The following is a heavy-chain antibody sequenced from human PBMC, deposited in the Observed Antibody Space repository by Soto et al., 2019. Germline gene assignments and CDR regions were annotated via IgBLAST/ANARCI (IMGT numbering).Heavy chain of an antibody. CDR2: MHNSGTT. D-gene: IGHD2-15*01. J-gene: IGHJ5*02. V-gene: IGHV4-59*01. Sequence: SETLSLTCTVSGGSISGYYWSWIRQPPGKGLEWIGYMHNSGTTIYNPSFKSRVTISLDTSKNQFSLKLASVTAADTAVYYCAKGGCSSCRFDPWGQGTLVTVS. CDR1: GGSISGYY. CDR3: AKGGCSSCRFDP.